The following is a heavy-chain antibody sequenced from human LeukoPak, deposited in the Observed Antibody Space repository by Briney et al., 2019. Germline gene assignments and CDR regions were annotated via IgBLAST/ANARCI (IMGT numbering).Heavy chain of an antibody. CDR3: ARKASIRGGFH. D-gene: IGHD2-2*01. Sequence: KASETLSLTCTVSGGSISSYYWSWLRQPPGKGLEWIGEINHSGSTNYNPSLKSRITISVDTSKNQFSLKLISVTAADTAVYYCARKASIRGGFHWGQGTLVTVSS. CDR1: GGSISSYY. CDR2: INHSGST. V-gene: IGHV4-34*01. J-gene: IGHJ4*02.